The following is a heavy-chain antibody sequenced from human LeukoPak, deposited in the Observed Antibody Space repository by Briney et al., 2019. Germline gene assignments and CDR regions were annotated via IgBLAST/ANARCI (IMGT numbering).Heavy chain of an antibody. V-gene: IGHV4-34*01. CDR1: GGSFSGYY. J-gene: IGHJ4*02. Sequence: SETLSLTCAVYGGSFSGYYWSWIRQPPGKGLEWIGEINHSGSTNYNPSLKSRVTISVDTSKNQFSLKLSSVTAADTAVYYGARGLWQWLVRGYYFDYWGQGTLVTVSS. CDR2: INHSGST. CDR3: ARGLWQWLVRGYYFDY. D-gene: IGHD6-19*01.